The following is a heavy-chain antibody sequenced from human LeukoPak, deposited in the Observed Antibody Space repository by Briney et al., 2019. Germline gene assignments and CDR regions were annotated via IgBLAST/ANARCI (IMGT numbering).Heavy chain of an antibody. Sequence: WASVKVSCKASGYTFTSYDINWVRQATGQGLEWMGWMNPNSGNTGYAQKFQGRVTMTRNTSISTAYMELSSLRSEDTAVYYCARFATYYDILTGYAWGQGTLVTVSS. CDR1: GYTFTSYD. V-gene: IGHV1-8*01. CDR3: ARFATYYDILTGYA. J-gene: IGHJ5*02. CDR2: MNPNSGNT. D-gene: IGHD3-9*01.